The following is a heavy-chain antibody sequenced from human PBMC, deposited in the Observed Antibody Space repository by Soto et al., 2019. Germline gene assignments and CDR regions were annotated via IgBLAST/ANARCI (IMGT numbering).Heavy chain of an antibody. CDR1: GFTFSSYW. CDR3: GRDNWNSY. V-gene: IGHV3-74*01. J-gene: IGHJ4*01. Sequence: EVQLVESGGGLVQPGGSVRLSCAASGFTFSSYWMHWVRQAPGKGLMWVSRIHNDGSTTRYADSVKGRFTISRDNAKNSLYLQMRSLRVEDTAVYYCGRDNWNSYWGQGTLVTVSS. CDR2: IHNDGSTT. D-gene: IGHD1-7*01.